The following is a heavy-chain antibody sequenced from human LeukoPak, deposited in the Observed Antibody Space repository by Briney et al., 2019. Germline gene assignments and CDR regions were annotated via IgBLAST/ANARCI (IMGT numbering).Heavy chain of an antibody. V-gene: IGHV3-21*01. Sequence: GGSLRLSCAASGFTFSSYSMNWVRQAPGKGLEWVSSISSSSSYIYYADSVRGRFTISRDNAKNSLYLQMNSLRAEDTAVYYCASNPSTIFGVVTPNPPWGQGTLVTVSS. CDR3: ASNPSTIFGVVTPNPP. CDR2: ISSSSSYI. D-gene: IGHD3-3*01. CDR1: GFTFSSYS. J-gene: IGHJ5*02.